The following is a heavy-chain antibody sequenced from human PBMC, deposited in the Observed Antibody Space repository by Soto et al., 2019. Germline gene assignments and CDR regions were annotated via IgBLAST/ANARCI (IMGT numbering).Heavy chain of an antibody. J-gene: IGHJ4*02. CDR2: ISGSGGST. Sequence: EVQLLESGGGLVQPGGSLRLSCAASGFTFSSYAMRWVRQAPGKGLEWVSAISGSGGSTYYADSVKGRFTISRDNSKNTLYLQLNSLRAEDTAVYYCARRGSGGYYDYWGQGTLVTVSS. CDR1: GFTFSSYA. D-gene: IGHD6-19*01. CDR3: ARRGSGGYYDY. V-gene: IGHV3-23*01.